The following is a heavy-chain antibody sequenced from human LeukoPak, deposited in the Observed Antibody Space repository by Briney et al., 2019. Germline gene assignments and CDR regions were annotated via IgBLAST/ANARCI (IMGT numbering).Heavy chain of an antibody. CDR2: ISGSGGST. CDR1: GFTFSSYA. CDR3: AKGVYYYDSSGYYGLERRYYYYYYMDV. Sequence: GGSLRLSCAASGFTFSSYAMSWVRQAPGKGLEWVSAISGSGGSTYYADSVKGRFTISRDNSKNTLYLQMNSLRAEDTAVYYCAKGVYYYDSSGYYGLERRYYYYYYMDVWGKGTTVTVSS. J-gene: IGHJ6*03. V-gene: IGHV3-23*01. D-gene: IGHD3-22*01.